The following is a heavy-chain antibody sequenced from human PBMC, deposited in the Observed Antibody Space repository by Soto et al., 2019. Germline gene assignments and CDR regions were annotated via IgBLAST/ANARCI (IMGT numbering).Heavy chain of an antibody. CDR3: ARDLGPTKIFGVVHNWFDP. J-gene: IGHJ5*02. V-gene: IGHV1-18*04. CDR2: ISAYNGNT. Sequence: GASVKVSCKASGYTFTSYGISWVRQAPGQGLEWMGWISAYNGNTNYAQKLQGRVTMTTDTSTSTAYMELRSLRSDDTAVYYCARDLGPTKIFGVVHNWFDPWGQGTLVTVSS. D-gene: IGHD3-3*01. CDR1: GYTFTSYG.